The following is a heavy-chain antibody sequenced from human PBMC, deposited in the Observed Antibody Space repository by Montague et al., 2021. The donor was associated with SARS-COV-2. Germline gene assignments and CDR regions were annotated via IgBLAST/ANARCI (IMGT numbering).Heavy chain of an antibody. D-gene: IGHD1-7*01. J-gene: IGHJ3*02. CDR2: IYFTGKT. V-gene: IGHV4-39*02. CDR1: GDSISRSHYF. Sequence: SETLSLTCSVSGDSISRSHYFWAWIRQPPGMGLEWIGSIYFTGKTYYHPSLKSRVTISIDTSKNHFSLRLSSETAADSAVFYCARWELNNAFDIWGLGTMITISS. CDR3: ARWELNNAFDI.